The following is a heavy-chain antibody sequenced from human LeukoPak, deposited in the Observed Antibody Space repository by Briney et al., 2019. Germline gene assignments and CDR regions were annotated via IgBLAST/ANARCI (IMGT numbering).Heavy chain of an antibody. CDR1: GGSISSSSYY. Sequence: SETLSLTCTVSGGSISSSSYYWGWIRQPPGKGLEWIGSICYSGSTYYNPSLKSRVTISVDTSKNQFSLKLSSVTAADTAVYYCARRRKSRNYYFDYWGQGTLVTVSS. J-gene: IGHJ4*02. CDR2: ICYSGST. V-gene: IGHV4-39*01. CDR3: ARRRKSRNYYFDY. D-gene: IGHD1-14*01.